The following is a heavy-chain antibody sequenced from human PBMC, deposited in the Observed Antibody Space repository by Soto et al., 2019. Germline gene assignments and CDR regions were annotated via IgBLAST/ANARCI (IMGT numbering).Heavy chain of an antibody. V-gene: IGHV4-4*02. CDR2: VYHSGSA. D-gene: IGHD2-2*01. Sequence: PSETLSLTCDVSGVSISSSHWWCWLRQPPGKGLEWIGEVYHSGSANYNPSLKSRVSMSVDKSKNQFSLRLTSVTAADTALYFRARIAVVPSALDPWGQGTLVTVSS. J-gene: IGHJ5*02. CDR3: ARIAVVPSALDP. CDR1: GVSISSSHW.